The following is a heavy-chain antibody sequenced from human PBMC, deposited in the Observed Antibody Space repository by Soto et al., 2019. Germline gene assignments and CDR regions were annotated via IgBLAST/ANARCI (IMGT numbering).Heavy chain of an antibody. D-gene: IGHD3-3*01. V-gene: IGHV4-59*08. CDR3: ARHSRPATIFGFSHFDY. CDR2: IYYSGST. CDR1: GGSISSYY. Sequence: SETLSLTCTVSGGSISSYYWSWIRQPPGKGLEWIGYIYYSGSTNYNPSLKSRVTISVDASKNQFSLKLSSVTAADTAVYYCARHSRPATIFGFSHFDYWGQGTLVTVSS. J-gene: IGHJ4*02.